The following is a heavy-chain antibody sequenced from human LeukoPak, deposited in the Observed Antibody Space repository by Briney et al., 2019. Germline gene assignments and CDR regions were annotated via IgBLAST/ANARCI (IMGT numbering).Heavy chain of an antibody. CDR3: ARMGKGTLGY. V-gene: IGHV3-23*01. CDR1: GFTFSSDA. J-gene: IGHJ4*02. Sequence: GGSLRLSCAASGFTFSSDAMSWVRQAPGKGLEWVSAITGSGTGTYYADSVKGRFTISRDDSKNTLYLQMNSLRAEDTAVYYCARMGKGTLGYWGQGTLVTVSS. D-gene: IGHD1-1*01. CDR2: ITGSGTGT.